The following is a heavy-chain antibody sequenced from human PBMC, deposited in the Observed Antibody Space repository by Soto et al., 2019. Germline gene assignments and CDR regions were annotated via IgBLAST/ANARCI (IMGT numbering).Heavy chain of an antibody. J-gene: IGHJ4*02. V-gene: IGHV1-46*01. CDR2: VHPSGGNT. D-gene: IGHD6-6*01. CDR3: ARAPYSSSSFFFDY. CDR1: GYSFTAYF. Sequence: SVKVSCKASGYSFTAYFMHWVRQAPGQGLEWMGIVHPSGGNTNYAQKFQGRVTMTWDTSTTTVYMELSSLRSDDTAVYYCARAPYSSSSFFFDYWGQGTPVTVSS.